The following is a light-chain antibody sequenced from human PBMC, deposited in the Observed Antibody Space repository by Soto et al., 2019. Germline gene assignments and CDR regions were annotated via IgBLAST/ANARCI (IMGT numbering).Light chain of an antibody. CDR2: GVS. CDR1: QSVTSTY. V-gene: IGKV3-20*01. J-gene: IGKJ5*01. Sequence: EIVLTQSPGTLSLSPGERATLSCRASQSVTSTYLGWYQQKPGQAPRLLMYGVSVRATGIPDRFSGSGSGTDFTLTISRLEPEDFAVYYCQQYGSSHHPPTVGQGTRLEIK. CDR3: QQYGSSHHPPT.